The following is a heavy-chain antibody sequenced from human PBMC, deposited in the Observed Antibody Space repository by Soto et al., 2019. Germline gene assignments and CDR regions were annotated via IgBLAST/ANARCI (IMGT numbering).Heavy chain of an antibody. Sequence: NPSETLSLTCVVSRYSIRSGFFWAWIRQPPGKGLEWVGSIYHTGDTHYNPSLRSQVSMSVDTSKNQFSLRLTSLTAADTAVYFRARDTNSLDLWGRGILVTVPS. CDR3: ARDTNSLDL. J-gene: IGHJ5*02. V-gene: IGHV4-38-2*02. D-gene: IGHD2-8*01. CDR2: IYHTGDT. CDR1: RYSIRSGFF.